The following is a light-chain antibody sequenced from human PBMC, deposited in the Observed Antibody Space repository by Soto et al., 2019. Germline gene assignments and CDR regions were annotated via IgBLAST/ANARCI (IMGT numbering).Light chain of an antibody. CDR1: SRDIGGYDF. J-gene: IGLJ1*01. CDR3: NSYSDTKICF. V-gene: IGLV2-8*01. Sequence: QSVLTQPPSASGSPGQAVTISCTGTSRDIGGYDFVSWYQVRPGEAPPLIIYNVHGRPSGVPRRFSGSKSGNTASLTVSGLQAVYDADYYCNSYSDTKICFFGTGTKVTVL. CDR2: NVH.